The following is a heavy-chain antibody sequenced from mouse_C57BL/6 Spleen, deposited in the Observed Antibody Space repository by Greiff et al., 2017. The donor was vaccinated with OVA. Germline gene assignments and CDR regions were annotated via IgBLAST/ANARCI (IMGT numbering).Heavy chain of an antibody. CDR1: GFTFSSYA. D-gene: IGHD1-1*01. Sequence: EVQGVESGGGLVKPGGSLKLSCAASGFTFSSYAMSWVRQTPEKRLEWVATISDGGSYTYYPDNVKGRFTISRDNAKNNLYLQMSHLKSEDTAMYYCARDRGTTVVASFDVWGTGTTVTVSS. V-gene: IGHV5-4*01. J-gene: IGHJ1*03. CDR3: ARDRGTTVVASFDV. CDR2: ISDGGSYT.